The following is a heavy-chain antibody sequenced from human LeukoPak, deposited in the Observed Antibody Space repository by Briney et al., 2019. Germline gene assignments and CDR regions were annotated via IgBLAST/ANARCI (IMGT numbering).Heavy chain of an antibody. CDR3: ARDQNGYSRFDY. CDR2: IYYSGST. CDR1: GGSISSGGYY. V-gene: IGHV4-31*03. D-gene: IGHD5-24*01. Sequence: PSETLSLTCTVSGGSISSGGYYWSWIRQHPGKGLEWIGYIYYSGSTYYNPSLKSRVTISVDTSKNQFSLKLSSVTAADTAVYYCARDQNGYSRFDYWGQGTLVTVSS. J-gene: IGHJ4*02.